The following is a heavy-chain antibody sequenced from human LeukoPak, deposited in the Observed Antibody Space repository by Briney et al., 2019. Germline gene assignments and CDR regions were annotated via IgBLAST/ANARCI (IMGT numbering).Heavy chain of an antibody. V-gene: IGHV3-23*01. CDR3: ARAQGTTNGLPDN. Sequence: GGSLRLSCVVSGFPISTYTTTWVRQTPEKGLEWVSSITFSGGTTYYADSVRGRFTISRDDSENTLYLQMTSLRVEDTAVYYCARAQGTTNGLPDNWGQGVLVTVSS. D-gene: IGHD5-24*01. J-gene: IGHJ4*02. CDR1: GFPISTYT. CDR2: ITFSGGTT.